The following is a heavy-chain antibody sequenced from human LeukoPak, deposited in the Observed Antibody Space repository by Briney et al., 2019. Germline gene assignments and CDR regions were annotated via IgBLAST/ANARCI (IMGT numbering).Heavy chain of an antibody. CDR2: INPSTGGT. V-gene: IGHV1-2*02. CDR1: GYSFTCYF. D-gene: IGHD1-26*01. Sequence: ASVKVSCKASGYSFTCYFMHWVRQAPGQGLEWMGWINPSTGGTNYAQRFQGRVTMTRDTSISTAYMELSTLRSDDTAVYYCATTFSGSYPEVDYWGQGTLVTVSS. J-gene: IGHJ4*02. CDR3: ATTFSGSYPEVDY.